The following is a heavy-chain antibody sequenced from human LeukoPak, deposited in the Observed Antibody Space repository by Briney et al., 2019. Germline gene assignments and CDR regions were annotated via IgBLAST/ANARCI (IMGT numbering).Heavy chain of an antibody. CDR1: GGSISSSSYY. D-gene: IGHD4-17*01. CDR3: ARGLINELDYGDYARYWYFDL. CDR2: INHSGST. J-gene: IGHJ2*01. Sequence: PSETLSLTCTVSGGSISSSSYYWGWIRQPPGKGLEWIGEINHSGSTNYNPSLKSRVTISVDTSKNQFSLKLSSVTAADTAVYYCARGLINELDYGDYARYWYFDLWGRGTLVTVSS. V-gene: IGHV4-39*07.